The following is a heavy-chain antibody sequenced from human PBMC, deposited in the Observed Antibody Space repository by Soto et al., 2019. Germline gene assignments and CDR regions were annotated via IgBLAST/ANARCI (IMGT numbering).Heavy chain of an antibody. D-gene: IGHD6-13*01. J-gene: IGHJ4*02. Sequence: GGSLRLSCAASGFTFSAYVMSWVRQAPGKGLEWVSSITSSGGGTYYAGSVKGRFTVSRDNSKNTVYLQMNSLRDEDTAVYYCAKITAAWGQGTLVTVYS. CDR2: ITSSGGGT. CDR3: AKITAA. CDR1: GFTFSAYV. V-gene: IGHV3-23*01.